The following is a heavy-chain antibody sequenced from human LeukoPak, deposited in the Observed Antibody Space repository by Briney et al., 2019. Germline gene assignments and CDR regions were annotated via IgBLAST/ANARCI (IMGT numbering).Heavy chain of an antibody. CDR3: ASSSRFFAFRGWFDP. D-gene: IGHD3-3*01. Sequence: SETLSLTCAVYGGSFSGYYWSWIRQPPGKGLEWIGEINHSGSTNYNPSLKSRVTISVDTSKNQFSLKLSPVTAADTAVYYCASSSRFFAFRGWFDPWGQGTLVTVSS. V-gene: IGHV4-34*01. CDR2: INHSGST. CDR1: GGSFSGYY. J-gene: IGHJ5*02.